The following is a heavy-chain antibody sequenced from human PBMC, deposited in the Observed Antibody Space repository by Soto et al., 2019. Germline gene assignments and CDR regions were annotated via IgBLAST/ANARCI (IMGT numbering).Heavy chain of an antibody. CDR1: GGSISGYY. CDR3: ARDQSGIDY. Sequence: SETLSLTCTVSGGSISGYYWSWLRQPPGKGLEWIGYIYYSGSTNYNPSLKSRVTISVDTSKNQFSLYLQMNSLRAEDTAVYYCARDQSGIDYWGQGTLVTVS. V-gene: IGHV4-59*12. J-gene: IGHJ4*02. CDR2: IYYSGST. D-gene: IGHD1-1*01.